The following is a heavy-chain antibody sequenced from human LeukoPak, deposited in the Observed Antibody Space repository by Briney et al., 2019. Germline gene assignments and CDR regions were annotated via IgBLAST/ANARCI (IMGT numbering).Heavy chain of an antibody. V-gene: IGHV1-2*02. CDR3: ASSSDIVVVPAAILPYYGMDV. CDR1: GYTFTGYY. CDR2: INPNSGGT. Sequence: ASVKVSCKASGYTFTGYYMHWVRQAPGQGLEWMGWINPNSGGTNYARKFQGRVTMTRDTSISTAYMELSRLRSDDTAVYYCASSSDIVVVPAAILPYYGMDVWGQGTTVTVSS. J-gene: IGHJ6*02. D-gene: IGHD2-2*01.